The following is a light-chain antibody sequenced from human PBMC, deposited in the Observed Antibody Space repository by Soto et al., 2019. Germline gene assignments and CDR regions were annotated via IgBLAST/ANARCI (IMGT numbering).Light chain of an antibody. J-gene: IGKJ1*01. CDR1: QSVTSSY. Sequence: EIVLTQSPGSLSLSPGERATLSCRASQSVTSSYLAWSQQKPGRAPRLLIYGASSRATGIPDRFSGSGSGTDFTLTISRLETEDFAVYYCHQYGSSPWTFGQGTKVEIQ. CDR3: HQYGSSPWT. V-gene: IGKV3-20*01. CDR2: GAS.